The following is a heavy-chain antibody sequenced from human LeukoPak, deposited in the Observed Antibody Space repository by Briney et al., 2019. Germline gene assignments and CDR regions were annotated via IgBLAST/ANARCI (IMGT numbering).Heavy chain of an antibody. V-gene: IGHV4-59*08. CDR3: ARRAGSSWNKRVYYYYMDV. CDR2: IYYSGST. Sequence: PSETLSLTCTVSGGSISSYYWSRIRQPPGKGLEWIGYIYYSGSTNYNPSLKSRVTISVDTSKNQFSLKLSSVTAADTAVYYCARRAGSSWNKRVYYYYMDVWGKGTTVTVSS. CDR1: GGSISSYY. J-gene: IGHJ6*03. D-gene: IGHD6-13*01.